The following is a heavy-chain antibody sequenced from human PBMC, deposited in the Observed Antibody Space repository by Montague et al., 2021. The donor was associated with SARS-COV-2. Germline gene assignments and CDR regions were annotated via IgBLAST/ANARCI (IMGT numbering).Heavy chain of an antibody. CDR2: IDRDDDK. CDR3: ARIRDYDILTGSYSGFDY. Sequence: PALVKPTQTLTLTCTFSGFSLSTSGMCVGWIRQPLGKALEWLALIDRDDDKYYSTSLKTRLTISKDTSKNQVVLTMTNMDPVDTATYYCARIRDYDILTGSYSGFDYWGQGTLGTVSS. CDR1: GFSLSTSGMC. V-gene: IGHV2-70*01. J-gene: IGHJ4*02. D-gene: IGHD3-9*01.